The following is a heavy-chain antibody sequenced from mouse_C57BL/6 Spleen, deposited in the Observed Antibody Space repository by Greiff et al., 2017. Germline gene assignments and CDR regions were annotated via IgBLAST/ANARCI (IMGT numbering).Heavy chain of an antibody. CDR3: AKHEPDYGDGGMDY. CDR2: IWGGGST. J-gene: IGHJ4*01. D-gene: IGHD2-4*01. Sequence: VKLVESGPGLVAPSQSLSITCTVSGFSLTSYGVDWVRQPPGQGLEWLGVIWGGGSTNYNSALMSRLSISQDNSKSQVFVKMNSLQTDDTAMYYCAKHEPDYGDGGMDYWGQGTSVTVSS. CDR1: GFSLTSYG. V-gene: IGHV2-9*01.